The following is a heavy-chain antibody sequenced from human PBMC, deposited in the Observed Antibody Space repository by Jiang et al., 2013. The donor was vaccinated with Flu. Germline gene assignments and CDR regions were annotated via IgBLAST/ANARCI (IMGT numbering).Heavy chain of an antibody. V-gene: IGHV4-34*01. CDR3: ARGLRIAAVGVNWFDP. D-gene: IGHD6-13*01. Sequence: FSGYYWSWIRQPPGRGWSGLGKSIIVEAPTTTRPSKSRVTISVDTSKNQFSLKLSSVTAADTAVYYCARGLRIAAVGVNWFDPWGQGTLVTVSS. CDR2: SIIVEAP. J-gene: IGHJ5*02. CDR1: FSGYY.